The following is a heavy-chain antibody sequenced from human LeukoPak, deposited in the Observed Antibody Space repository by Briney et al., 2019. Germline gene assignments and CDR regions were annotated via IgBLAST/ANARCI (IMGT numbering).Heavy chain of an antibody. CDR1: GFTFSSYE. D-gene: IGHD4-23*01. V-gene: IGHV3-48*03. CDR3: ARDADYGGSPDAFDV. CDR2: ISSSGSTI. Sequence: GGSLRLSCAASGFTFSSYEMNWVRQAPGKGLEWVSYISSSGSTIYYADSVKGRFTISRDNSKNTLYLQMNTLRAEDTAVYYCARDADYGGSPDAFDVWGRGTIVTVSS. J-gene: IGHJ3*01.